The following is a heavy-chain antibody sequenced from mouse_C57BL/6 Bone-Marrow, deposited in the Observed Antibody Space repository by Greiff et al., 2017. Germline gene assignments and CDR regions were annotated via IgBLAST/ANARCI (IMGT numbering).Heavy chain of an antibody. D-gene: IGHD1-1*01. CDR1: GYTFTDYE. CDR3: YGSSYVDDAMDY. J-gene: IGHJ4*01. V-gene: IGHV1-15*01. CDR2: IDPETGGT. Sequence: VHLQQSGAELVRPGASVTLSCKASGYTFTDYEMHWVKQTPVHGLEWIGAIDPETGGTAYNQKFKGKAILTADKSSSTAYMELRSLTSEDSAVYYSYGSSYVDDAMDYWGQGTSVTVSS.